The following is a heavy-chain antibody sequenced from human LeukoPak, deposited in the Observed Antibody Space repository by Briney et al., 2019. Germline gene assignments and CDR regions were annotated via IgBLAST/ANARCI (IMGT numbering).Heavy chain of an antibody. J-gene: IGHJ4*02. CDR1: GGTFSSYA. Sequence: SVKVSCKASGGTFSSYAISWVRQAPGQGLEWMGRIIPILGIANYAQKFQGRVTITADKSTSTAYMELSSLRSEDTAVYYCAADSSGYYKSHNYYWGQGTLVTVSS. CDR3: AADSSGYYKSHNYY. V-gene: IGHV1-69*04. CDR2: IIPILGIA. D-gene: IGHD3-22*01.